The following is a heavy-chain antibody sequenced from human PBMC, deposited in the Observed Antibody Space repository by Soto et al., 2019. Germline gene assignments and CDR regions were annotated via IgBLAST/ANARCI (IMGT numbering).Heavy chain of an antibody. CDR3: AAGYYYDSSGYSPGGPFDY. CDR1: GFTFTSSA. Sequence: SVKVSCKASGFTFTSSAVQWVRQARGQRLEWIGWIVVGSGNTNYAQKFQERVTITRDMSTSTAYMELSSLRSEDTAVYYCAAGYYYDSSGYSPGGPFDYWGQGTLVTVSS. V-gene: IGHV1-58*01. J-gene: IGHJ4*02. D-gene: IGHD3-22*01. CDR2: IVVGSGNT.